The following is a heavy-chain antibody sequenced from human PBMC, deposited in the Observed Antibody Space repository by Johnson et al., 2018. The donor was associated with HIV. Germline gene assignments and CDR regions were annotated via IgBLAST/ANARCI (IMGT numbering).Heavy chain of an antibody. CDR3: ARRTVSELGDAFDI. CDR2: INWNGDTT. D-gene: IGHD7-27*01. V-gene: IGHV3-64*07. Sequence: MLLVESGGDLVQPGGSLRLSCAASGFTVSSDYMTWVRQAPGKGLEWVSGINWNGDTTTYADSVKGRFTISTDNSKNTLSLQMGRLRADDMAVYYCARRTVSELGDAFDIWGQGTMVTVSS. J-gene: IGHJ3*02. CDR1: GFTVSSDY.